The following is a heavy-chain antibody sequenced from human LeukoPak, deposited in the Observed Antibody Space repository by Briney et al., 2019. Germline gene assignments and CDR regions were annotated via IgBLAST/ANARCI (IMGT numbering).Heavy chain of an antibody. D-gene: IGHD5-12*01. J-gene: IGHJ6*03. CDR2: INPNSGGT. Sequence: ASVKVSCKASGYTFTGYYMHWVRQAPGQGLEWMGWINPNSGGTNYARKFQGRVTMTRDTSISTAYMELSRLRFDDTAVYYCARRDIVATIGSYYYYYMDVWGKGTTVTVSS. CDR1: GYTFTGYY. CDR3: ARRDIVATIGSYYYYYMDV. V-gene: IGHV1-2*02.